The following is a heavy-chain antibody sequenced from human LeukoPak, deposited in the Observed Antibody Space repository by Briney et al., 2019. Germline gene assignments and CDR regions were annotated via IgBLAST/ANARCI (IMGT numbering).Heavy chain of an antibody. J-gene: IGHJ4*02. CDR2: INHSGST. CDR3: ARGDLYCSSTSCCAGYFDY. D-gene: IGHD2-2*01. V-gene: IGHV4-34*01. CDR1: GGSFSGYY. Sequence: SETLSLTCTVYGGSFSGYYWSWIRQPPGKGLEWIGEINHSGSTNYNPSLKSRVTISVDTSKNQFSLKLSSVTAADTAVYYCARGDLYCSSTSCCAGYFDYWGQGTLVTVSS.